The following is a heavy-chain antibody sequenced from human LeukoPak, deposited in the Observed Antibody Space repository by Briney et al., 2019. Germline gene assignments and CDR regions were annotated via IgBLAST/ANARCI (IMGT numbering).Heavy chain of an antibody. CDR2: INPNSGGT. V-gene: IGHV1-2*02. J-gene: IGHJ6*03. CDR1: GYTFTGYY. Sequence: ASVKVSCKASGYTFTGYYMHWVRQAPGQGLGWVGWINPNSGGTNYAQKFQGRVTMTRDTSTSTAYMELSRLRSDDTAVYYCARTFDDSSGYDNYYYYYMDVWGKGTTVTVSS. CDR3: ARTFDDSSGYDNYYYYYMDV. D-gene: IGHD3-22*01.